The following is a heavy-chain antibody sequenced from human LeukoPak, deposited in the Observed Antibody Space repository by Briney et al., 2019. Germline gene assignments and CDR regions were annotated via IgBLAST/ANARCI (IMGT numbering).Heavy chain of an antibody. CDR2: IIPILGIA. V-gene: IGHV1-69*04. CDR3: ASGLRYQLLYS. Sequence: ASVKVSCKASGGTFSSYAIIWVRQAPGQGLEWMGRIIPILGIANYAQKFQGRVTITADKSTSTAYMELSSLRSEDTAVYYCASGLRYQLLYSWGQGTLVTVSS. J-gene: IGHJ4*02. D-gene: IGHD2-2*01. CDR1: GGTFSSYA.